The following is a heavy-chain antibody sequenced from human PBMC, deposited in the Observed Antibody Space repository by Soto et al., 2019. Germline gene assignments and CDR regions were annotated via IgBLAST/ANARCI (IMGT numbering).Heavy chain of an antibody. Sequence: ASVKVSCKASGYTFTSYDINWVRQATGQGLEWMGWMNPNSGNTGYAQKFQGRVTMTRNTSISTAYMELSSLRSEDTAVYYCASGAVPAARYVYYYYMDVWGKGTTVTVSS. D-gene: IGHD2-2*01. CDR1: GYTFTSYD. J-gene: IGHJ6*03. V-gene: IGHV1-8*01. CDR3: ASGAVPAARYVYYYYMDV. CDR2: MNPNSGNT.